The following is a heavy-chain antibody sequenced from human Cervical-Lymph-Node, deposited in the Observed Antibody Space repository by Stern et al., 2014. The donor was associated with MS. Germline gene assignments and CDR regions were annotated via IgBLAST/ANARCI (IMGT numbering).Heavy chain of an antibody. CDR1: GFTFSDFY. J-gene: IGHJ5*02. Sequence: QVHLVESGGGLAKPGGSLRLSCAASGFTFSDFYMTWIRQAPGKGLEWVSYISNNGSNTSYADSVKGRFTISRDNANNSVFLQMSSLRPEDTAVYFCARDIGISGNWFDPWGQGTLVTVSS. D-gene: IGHD3-10*01. CDR3: ARDIGISGNWFDP. CDR2: ISNNGSNT. V-gene: IGHV3-11*01.